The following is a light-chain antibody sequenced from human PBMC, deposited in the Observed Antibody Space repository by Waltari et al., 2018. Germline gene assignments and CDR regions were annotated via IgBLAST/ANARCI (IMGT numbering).Light chain of an antibody. Sequence: QSVLTQPPSVSAAPGQKVTISCPGRTSNIGNNYVSWYRQLPGTAPKLLIYDNNKRPSGIPDRFSGSKSGTSATLGITGLQTGDEADYYCGSWDSSLSAHYVFGTGTKVTVL. CDR3: GSWDSSLSAHYV. CDR1: TSNIGNNY. V-gene: IGLV1-51*01. J-gene: IGLJ1*01. CDR2: DNN.